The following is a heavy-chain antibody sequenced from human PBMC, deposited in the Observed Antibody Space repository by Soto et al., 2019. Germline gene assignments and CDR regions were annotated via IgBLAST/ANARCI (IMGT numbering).Heavy chain of an antibody. CDR2: IYYSGST. D-gene: IGHD3-9*01. CDR3: ARDLTPTYDILTGYARGWFDP. CDR1: CGSISSGGYY. Sequence: SETLSLTCTVSCGSISSGGYYWSWIRQHPGKGLEWIGYIYYSGSTYYNPSLKSRVTISVDTSKNQFSLKLSSVTAADTAVYYCARDLTPTYDILTGYARGWFDPWGQGTLVTVSS. V-gene: IGHV4-31*03. J-gene: IGHJ5*02.